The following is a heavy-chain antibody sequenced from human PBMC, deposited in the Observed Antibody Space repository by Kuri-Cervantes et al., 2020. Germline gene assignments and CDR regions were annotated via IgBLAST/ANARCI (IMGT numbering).Heavy chain of an antibody. CDR3: ARAAGATALDN. J-gene: IGHJ4*02. Sequence: GESLKISCAASGFTFSSYGMHWVRQAPGKGLEWVPVIWYDGSNKYYADSVKGRFTISRDNSKNTLYLQMNSLRAEDTAVYYCARAAGATALDNWGQGTMVTVSS. CDR1: GFTFSSYG. D-gene: IGHD1-26*01. V-gene: IGHV3-33*01. CDR2: IWYDGSNK.